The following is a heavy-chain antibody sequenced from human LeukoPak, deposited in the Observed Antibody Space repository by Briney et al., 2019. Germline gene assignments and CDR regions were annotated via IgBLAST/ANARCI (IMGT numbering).Heavy chain of an antibody. J-gene: IGHJ4*02. Sequence: GGSLRLSCAASGFSFSSYWMHWVRQAPGEGLVWVSRINTGGSGINYADSVKGRFTISRDNAKNTLFLQMNSLRAEDTAVYYCARAVFGELTFDYWGQGTLVTVSP. CDR2: INTGGSGI. CDR1: GFSFSSYW. D-gene: IGHD3-10*02. V-gene: IGHV3-74*01. CDR3: ARAVFGELTFDY.